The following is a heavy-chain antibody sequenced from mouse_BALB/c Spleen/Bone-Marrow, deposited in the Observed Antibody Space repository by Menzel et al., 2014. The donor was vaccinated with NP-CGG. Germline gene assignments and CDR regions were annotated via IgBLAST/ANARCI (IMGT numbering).Heavy chain of an antibody. J-gene: IGHJ2*01. CDR3: TTLARNNFDY. D-gene: IGHD3-1*01. Sequence: VQLQQPGTVLARPGAAVKVSCKASGYTFSNYWMHWIKQRPGQGLEWIGTIHPGNSDTTYNQKFKGKAKLTAVTSTSTAYMELSSLTNEDSAVYYCTTLARNNFDYWGQGTTLTVSS. V-gene: IGHV1-5*01. CDR1: GYTFSNYW. CDR2: IHPGNSDT.